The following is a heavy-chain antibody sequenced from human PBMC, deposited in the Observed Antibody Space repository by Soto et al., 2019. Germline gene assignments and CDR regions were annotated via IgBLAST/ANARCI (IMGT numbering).Heavy chain of an antibody. CDR2: TYYRSKWYN. CDR3: ARDWGYSSPTSANNWFDP. Sequence: SQTLSLPCAISGDSVSSNSAAWNWIRQSPSRGLEWLGRTYYRSKWYNDYAVSVKSRITINPDTSKNQFSLQLNSVTPEDTAVYYCARDWGYSSPTSANNWFDPWGQGTLVT. J-gene: IGHJ5*02. D-gene: IGHD6-13*01. V-gene: IGHV6-1*01. CDR1: GDSVSSNSAA.